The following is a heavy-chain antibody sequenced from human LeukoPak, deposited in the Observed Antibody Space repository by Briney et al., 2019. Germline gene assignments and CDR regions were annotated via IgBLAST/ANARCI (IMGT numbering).Heavy chain of an antibody. V-gene: IGHV3-48*02. Sequence: GGSPRLSCAASGFTFSSYSMNWVRQAPGKGLEWVSYISSSSSTIFYADSVEGRFTISRDNAKNSLYLQMHSLRDEDTAVYYCARAWYSWGYYFDYWGQGTLVTVSS. J-gene: IGHJ4*02. CDR3: ARAWYSWGYYFDY. CDR1: GFTFSSYS. CDR2: ISSSSSTI. D-gene: IGHD1-26*01.